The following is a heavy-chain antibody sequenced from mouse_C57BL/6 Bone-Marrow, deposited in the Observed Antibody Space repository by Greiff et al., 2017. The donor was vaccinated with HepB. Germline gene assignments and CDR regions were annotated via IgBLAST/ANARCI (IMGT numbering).Heavy chain of an antibody. CDR2: IWSGGST. D-gene: IGHD2-4*01. J-gene: IGHJ4*01. CDR1: GFSLTSYG. CDR3: ARKRGLITTRAPYAMDY. V-gene: IGHV2-2*01. Sequence: VKLMESGPGLVQPSQSLSITCTVSGFSLTSYGVHWVRQSPGKGLEWLGVIWSGGSTDYNAAFISRLSISKDNSKSQVFFKMNSLQADDTAIYYCARKRGLITTRAPYAMDYWGQGTSVTVSS.